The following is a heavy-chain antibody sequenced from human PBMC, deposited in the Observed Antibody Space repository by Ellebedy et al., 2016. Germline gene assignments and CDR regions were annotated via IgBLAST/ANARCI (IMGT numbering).Heavy chain of an antibody. Sequence: GGSLRLSXAASGLTYWMNWVRQAPGKGPEWVANINQDGSERQYVDSVKGRFTISRDNAKNSLYLQMNSLRDEDTAVYYCARDLGYYKFESWGQGTLVTVSS. J-gene: IGHJ4*02. D-gene: IGHD1-26*01. V-gene: IGHV3-7*01. CDR2: INQDGSER. CDR3: ARDLGYYKFES. CDR1: GLTYW.